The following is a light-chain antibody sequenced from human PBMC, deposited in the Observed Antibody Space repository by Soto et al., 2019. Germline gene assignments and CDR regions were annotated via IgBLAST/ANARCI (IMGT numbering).Light chain of an antibody. Sequence: DIQMTQSPSSLSATVGDRLTLTCRASQSISTYLNWYQQKPGKAPKLLIYAASSLQTGVPSRFSGSGSGTDFTLTISSLQPEDFGTYYCQQSYSIPWTFGRGTKV. CDR3: QQSYSIPWT. J-gene: IGKJ1*01. CDR1: QSISTY. CDR2: AAS. V-gene: IGKV1-39*01.